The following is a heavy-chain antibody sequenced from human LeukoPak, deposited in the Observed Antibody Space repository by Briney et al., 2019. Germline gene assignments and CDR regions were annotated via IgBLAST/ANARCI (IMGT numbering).Heavy chain of an antibody. D-gene: IGHD3-10*01. Sequence: PSGTLSLTCAVYGGSFSGYYWSWIRQPPGKGLEWIGEINHSGSTNYNPSLKSRVTISVDTSKNQFSLKLSSVTAADTAVYYCARASRYYYGSGYYMDVWGKGTTVTVSS. V-gene: IGHV4-34*01. CDR1: GGSFSGYY. CDR2: INHSGST. CDR3: ARASRYYYGSGYYMDV. J-gene: IGHJ6*03.